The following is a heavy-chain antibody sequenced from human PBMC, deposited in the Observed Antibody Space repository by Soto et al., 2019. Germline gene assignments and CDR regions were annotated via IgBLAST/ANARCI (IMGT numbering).Heavy chain of an antibody. CDR2: INSDGSST. CDR1: EFTFSGYW. Sequence: GGSLRLSWAASEFTFSGYWMHWVRQAPGKGLVWVSRINSDGSSTTYADSVEGRFTISRDNAKNTLYLQMNSLRAEDTAVYYCTRGSQAAFDIWGQGTMVTVSS. V-gene: IGHV3-74*01. CDR3: TRGSQAAFDI. J-gene: IGHJ3*02.